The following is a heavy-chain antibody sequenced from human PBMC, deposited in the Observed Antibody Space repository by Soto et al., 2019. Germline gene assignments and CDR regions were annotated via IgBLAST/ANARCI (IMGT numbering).Heavy chain of an antibody. D-gene: IGHD3-22*01. J-gene: IGHJ4*02. CDR3: AKGKAGYYDSSGLPTGY. V-gene: IGHV3-23*01. CDR1: GFTFSSYA. Sequence: EVQLLESGGGLVQPGGSLRLSCAASGFTFSSYAMSWVRQAPGKGLEWVSAISGSGGSTYYADSVKGRFTISRDNSKNTLYLQMNSLRAEDTAVYYCAKGKAGYYDSSGLPTGYWGQGTLVTVSS. CDR2: ISGSGGST.